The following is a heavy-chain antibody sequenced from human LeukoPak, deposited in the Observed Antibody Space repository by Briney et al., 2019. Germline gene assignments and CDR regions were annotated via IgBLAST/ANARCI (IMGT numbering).Heavy chain of an antibody. J-gene: IGHJ3*02. D-gene: IGHD3-3*01. CDR1: GFTFDDYA. V-gene: IGHV3-9*01. CDR3: AKDIHDFWSGYWGAFDI. Sequence: GGSLRLSCAASGFTFDDYAMHWVRQAPGKGLEWVSGISWNSGSIGYADSVEGRFTISRDNAKNSLYLQMNSLRAEDTALYYCAKDIHDFWSGYWGAFDIWGQGTMVTVSS. CDR2: ISWNSGSI.